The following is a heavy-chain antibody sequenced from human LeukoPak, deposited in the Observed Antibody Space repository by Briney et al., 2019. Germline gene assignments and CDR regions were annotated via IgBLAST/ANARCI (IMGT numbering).Heavy chain of an antibody. Sequence: SETLSLTCTVSGGSISSSSYYWGWIRQPPGKGLEWIGTIHYSGSTYPNPSLKSRVTISADTSKNQFSLKLTSVTAADTAVYYCARHFPYDSSGYYFDYWGQGTLVTFSS. CDR3: ARHFPYDSSGYYFDY. CDR2: IHYSGST. J-gene: IGHJ4*02. D-gene: IGHD3-22*01. V-gene: IGHV4-39*01. CDR1: GGSISSSSYY.